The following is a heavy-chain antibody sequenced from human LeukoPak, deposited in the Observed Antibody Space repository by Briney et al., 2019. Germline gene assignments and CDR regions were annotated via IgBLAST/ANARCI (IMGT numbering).Heavy chain of an antibody. CDR1: GVSISSGDYY. CDR3: ARPYYYDSRIDP. CDR2: MYYSGGT. J-gene: IGHJ5*02. Sequence: SETLSLTCTVSGVSISSGDYYWSWIRQPPGKGLEWIGYMYYSGGTYYNPSLKSRVTISADTSKNQFSLKLSSVTAADTAVYYCARPYYYDSRIDPWGQGTLVTVSS. D-gene: IGHD3-22*01. V-gene: IGHV4-30-4*01.